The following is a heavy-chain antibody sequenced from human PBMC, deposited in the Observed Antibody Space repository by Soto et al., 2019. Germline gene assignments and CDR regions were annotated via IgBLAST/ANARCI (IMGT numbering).Heavy chain of an antibody. CDR3: ARGRKVVATPARDDWFDP. Sequence: QVQLVQSGAEVRRPGASVRVSCKASGYSFIDYYINWVRQAPGQGLEWMGWINPKDGAKKSAQKLQDWVTMTSDTSHTTAYLDLRSDDTAVYYCARGRKVVATPARDDWFDPWGQGALVTVSS. V-gene: IGHV1-2*04. D-gene: IGHD2-21*02. J-gene: IGHJ5*02. CDR1: GYSFIDYY. CDR2: INPKDGAK.